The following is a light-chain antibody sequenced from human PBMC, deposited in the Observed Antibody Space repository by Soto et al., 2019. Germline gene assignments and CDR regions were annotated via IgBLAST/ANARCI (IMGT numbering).Light chain of an antibody. V-gene: IGKV1-39*01. CDR3: QQRFSKFLYT. J-gene: IGKJ5*01. CDR1: QSISSY. Sequence: IQMTQSPSSLSASVGVKVTSSDQESQSISSYLNWYQQKPGRAPKLLIYAASSLHSGVPSRFSGSGSGTDFTLTICSLQPEDFATYYCQQRFSKFLYTFGQGTRLEIK. CDR2: AAS.